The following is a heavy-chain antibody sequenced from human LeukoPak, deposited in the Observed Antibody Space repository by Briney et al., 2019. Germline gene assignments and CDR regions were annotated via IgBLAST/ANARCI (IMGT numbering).Heavy chain of an antibody. V-gene: IGHV3-30-3*01. CDR2: ISYDGSNK. CDR3: ARAEDYGDYVSDY. Sequence: GGSLRLSCAASGFTFSSYAMHWVRQAPGKGLEWVAVISYDGSNKYYADSVKGRFTISRDNAKNSLYLQMNSLRAEDTAVYYCARAEDYGDYVSDYWGQGTLVTVSS. J-gene: IGHJ4*02. CDR1: GFTFSSYA. D-gene: IGHD4-17*01.